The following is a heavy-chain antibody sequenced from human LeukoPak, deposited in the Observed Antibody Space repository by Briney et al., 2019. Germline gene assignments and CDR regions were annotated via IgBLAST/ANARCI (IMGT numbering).Heavy chain of an antibody. Sequence: SGGSLRLSCAPSGFTFSSYSMNWVRQAPGKGLECVSYISSSRSYIYYADSVKGRFTISRDNAKNSLYLQMSSLRVEDTAVYYCAREHSGGGNYYDSSGYYRSFDYWGQGTPVTVSS. CDR2: ISSSRSYI. D-gene: IGHD3-22*01. J-gene: IGHJ4*02. V-gene: IGHV3-21*01. CDR1: GFTFSSYS. CDR3: AREHSGGGNYYDSSGYYRSFDY.